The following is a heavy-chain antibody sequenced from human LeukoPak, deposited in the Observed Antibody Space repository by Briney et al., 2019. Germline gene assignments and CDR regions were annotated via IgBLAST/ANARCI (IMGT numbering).Heavy chain of an antibody. CDR3: ARDFCSSTSCYGQVDY. J-gene: IGHJ4*02. V-gene: IGHV1-69*04. D-gene: IGHD2-2*01. Sequence: GASVKVSCKASGGTFSRYPISWVRQAPGQGLEWMGRIISILGIANYAQKFQGRVTSTAHKSTSTAYMELSSLRSEDTAVYYCARDFCSSTSCYGQVDYWGQGTLVTVSS. CDR1: GGTFSRYP. CDR2: IISILGIA.